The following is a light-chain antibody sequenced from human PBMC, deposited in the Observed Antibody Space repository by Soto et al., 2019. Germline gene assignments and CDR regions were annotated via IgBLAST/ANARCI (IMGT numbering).Light chain of an antibody. J-gene: IGLJ2*01. V-gene: IGLV1-51*01. CDR1: XXXLGNYF. CDR2: DGN. Sequence: QSVXTXPPXVSAAXXXXXXXXXXGSXXXLGNYFPSWYQQLPGTAPKLLIYDGNKRPSDIPDRFSGSKSGTSATLAITGLQTGDEANYFCGTWDSSLSAVVFGGGTQLTVL. CDR3: GTWDSSLSAVV.